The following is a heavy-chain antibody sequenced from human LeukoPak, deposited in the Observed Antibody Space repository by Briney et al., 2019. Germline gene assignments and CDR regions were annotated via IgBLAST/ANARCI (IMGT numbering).Heavy chain of an antibody. Sequence: SVKVSCKASGGTFSSYAISWVRQAPGQGLEWMGRIIPIFGTANYAQKFQGRVTITTDESTSTAYMELSSLRSEDTAVYYCATGDYYDSSGYYPNFTFDYWGRGTLVTVSS. CDR3: ATGDYYDSSGYYPNFTFDY. V-gene: IGHV1-69*05. CDR1: GGTFSSYA. CDR2: IIPIFGTA. J-gene: IGHJ4*02. D-gene: IGHD3-22*01.